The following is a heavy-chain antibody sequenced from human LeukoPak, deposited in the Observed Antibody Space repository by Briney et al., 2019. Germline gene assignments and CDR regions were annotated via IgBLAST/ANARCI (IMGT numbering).Heavy chain of an antibody. CDR3: ARDRGLGVMVRGVTSGWFDP. J-gene: IGHJ5*02. V-gene: IGHV4-61*02. Sequence: PSETLSLTCTVSGGSISSSSYYWSWIRQPAGKGLEWIGRICTSGSTNYNPSLKSRVTMSVDTSKNQFSLKLSSVTAADTAVYYCARDRGLGVMVRGVTSGWFDPWGQGTLVTVSS. D-gene: IGHD3-10*01. CDR2: ICTSGST. CDR1: GGSISSSSYY.